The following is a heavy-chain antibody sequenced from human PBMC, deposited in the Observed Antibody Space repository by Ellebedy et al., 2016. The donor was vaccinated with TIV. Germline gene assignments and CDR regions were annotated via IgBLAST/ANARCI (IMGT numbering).Heavy chain of an antibody. J-gene: IGHJ4*02. Sequence: GESLKISCAASGFTFSGYWMHWVRQAPGKGLVWVSRINTDGRTIDYADSVKGRFTISRDNAKNTLYLQMNSLRVEDTAVYFCARAGSYRFDYWGQGNLVTVSS. D-gene: IGHD1-26*01. CDR2: INTDGRTI. CDR3: ARAGSYRFDY. V-gene: IGHV3-74*01. CDR1: GFTFSGYW.